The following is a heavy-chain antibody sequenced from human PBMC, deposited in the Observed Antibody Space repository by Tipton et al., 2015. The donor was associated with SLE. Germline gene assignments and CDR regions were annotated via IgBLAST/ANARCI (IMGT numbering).Heavy chain of an antibody. Sequence: TLSLTCSVSGYSITNTYYWGWIRQTPGKGLEWIGSFAHSGGTFYNPSLKSRVSISASTSKNEFSLTLTSVTVADTAVYFCARGGITMFGLVTSDYWGQGAMVTVSS. D-gene: IGHD3-3*01. J-gene: IGHJ4*02. CDR3: ARGGITMFGLVTSDY. V-gene: IGHV4-38-2*02. CDR1: GYSITNTYY. CDR2: FAHSGGT.